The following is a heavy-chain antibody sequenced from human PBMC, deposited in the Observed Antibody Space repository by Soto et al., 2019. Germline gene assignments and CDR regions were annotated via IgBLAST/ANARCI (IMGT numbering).Heavy chain of an antibody. CDR1: GGTFSSYA. Sequence: QVQLVQSGAEVKKPGSSVKVSCKASGGTFSSYAISWVRQAPGQGLEWMGGIIPIFGTANYAQKFQGRVTITADESTSTAYMELSSLRSEDTAVYYCARGPLTTTIPELYYGMDVWGQGTTVTVS. CDR3: ARGPLTTTIPELYYGMDV. J-gene: IGHJ6*02. CDR2: IIPIFGTA. V-gene: IGHV1-69*01. D-gene: IGHD1-26*01.